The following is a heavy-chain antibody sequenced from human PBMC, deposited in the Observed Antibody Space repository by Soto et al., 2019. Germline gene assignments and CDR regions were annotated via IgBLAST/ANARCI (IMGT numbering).Heavy chain of an antibody. CDR3: ALSLGWYRLEI. CDR2: IYYSGST. D-gene: IGHD6-19*01. Sequence: SETLCLTCTVSGGSSSDGGYYWSWIRQHPGKGLEWIGYIYYSGSTYYNPSLKSRVTISVDTSKNQFSLEVNSVTAADTAVYYGALSLGWYRLEIWGQGTMVTVSS. CDR1: GGSSSDGGYY. V-gene: IGHV4-31*03. J-gene: IGHJ3*02.